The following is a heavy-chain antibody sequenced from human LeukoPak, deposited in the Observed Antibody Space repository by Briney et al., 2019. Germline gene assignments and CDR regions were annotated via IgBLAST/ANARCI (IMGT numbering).Heavy chain of an antibody. CDR3: ARISITIFYGMDV. V-gene: IGHV3-11*06. CDR1: GFTFSDYY. CDR2: ISSSSSYI. J-gene: IGHJ6*02. D-gene: IGHD3-9*01. Sequence: PGGSLRLSCAASGFTFSDYYMSWIRQAPGKGLEWVSSISSSSSYIYYADSVKGRFTISRDNAKNSLYLQMNSLRAEDTAVYYCARISITIFYGMDVWGQGTTVTVSS.